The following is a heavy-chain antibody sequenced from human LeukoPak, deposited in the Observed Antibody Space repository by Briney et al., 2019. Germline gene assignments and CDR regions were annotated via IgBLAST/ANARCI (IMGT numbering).Heavy chain of an antibody. Sequence: PGGSLRLSCAASGFTFSSYSMNWVRQAPGKGLEWVSSISSSSSYIYYADSVKGRFTISRDNAKNSLYLQMNSLRAEDTAVYYCAGDLGELRSSGYYHFDYWGQGALVTVSS. V-gene: IGHV3-21*01. J-gene: IGHJ4*02. CDR3: AGDLGELRSSGYYHFDY. CDR2: ISSSSSYI. D-gene: IGHD3-22*01. CDR1: GFTFSSYS.